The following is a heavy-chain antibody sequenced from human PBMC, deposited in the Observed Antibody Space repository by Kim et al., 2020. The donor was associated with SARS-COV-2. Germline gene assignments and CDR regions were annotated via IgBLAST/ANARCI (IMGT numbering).Heavy chain of an antibody. V-gene: IGHV4-39*01. D-gene: IGHD3-10*01. J-gene: IGHJ4*02. CDR2: IYYTGST. CDR3: ARHPTSFLWFWALGDFDL. Sequence: SETLSLTCTVSGASISSSDYYWAWIRQPPGKGLEWIGTIYYTGSTYYNPSLKSRVTISIDTSKNQFSLNLTSVTAADTALFYCARHPTSFLWFWALGDFDLWGQGARVTVFS. CDR1: GASISSSDYY.